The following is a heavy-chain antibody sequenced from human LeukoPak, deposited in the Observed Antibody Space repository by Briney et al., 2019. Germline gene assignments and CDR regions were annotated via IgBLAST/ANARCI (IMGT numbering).Heavy chain of an antibody. Sequence: ASVKVSCKASGYTFTSYGISWVRQAPGQGLEWMGWISAYNGNTNYAQKFQGRVTMTRDTSISTAYMELSRLRSDDTAVYYCARGHSVWSGYYGHFDYWGQGTLVTVSS. CDR1: GYTFTSYG. V-gene: IGHV1-18*01. CDR2: ISAYNGNT. J-gene: IGHJ4*02. CDR3: ARGHSVWSGYYGHFDY. D-gene: IGHD3-3*01.